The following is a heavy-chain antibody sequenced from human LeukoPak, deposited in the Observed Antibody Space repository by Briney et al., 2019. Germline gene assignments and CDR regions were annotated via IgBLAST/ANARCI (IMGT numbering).Heavy chain of an antibody. CDR2: IYYSGST. CDR3: ARQHIVVVPAAISWFDS. V-gene: IGHV4-39*01. CDR1: GGSISSSSYY. J-gene: IGHJ5*01. Sequence: SETLSLTCTVSGGSISSSSYYWGWIRQPPGKGLEWIGSIYYSGSTYYNPSLKSRVTISVDTSKNQFSLKLSSVTAADTAVYYCARQHIVVVPAAISWFDSWGQGTLVTVSS. D-gene: IGHD2-2*02.